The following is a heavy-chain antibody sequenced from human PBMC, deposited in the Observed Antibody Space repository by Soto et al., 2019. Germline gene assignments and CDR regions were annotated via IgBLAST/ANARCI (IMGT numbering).Heavy chain of an antibody. D-gene: IGHD3-3*02. CDR1: GFTFSSYA. J-gene: IGHJ6*02. Sequence: PGGSLRLSCAASGFTFSSYAMSWVRQAPGKGLEWVSSISGSGGGTYYADSVKGRFTFSRDNSKNTLYLQMNSLKTEDTAVYYCTTRITIFGVVPYGMDVWGQGTTVTVSS. CDR3: TTRITIFGVVPYGMDV. CDR2: ISGSGGGT. V-gene: IGHV3-23*01.